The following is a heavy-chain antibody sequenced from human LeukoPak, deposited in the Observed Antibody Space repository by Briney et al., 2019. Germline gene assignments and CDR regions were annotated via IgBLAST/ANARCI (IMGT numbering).Heavy chain of an antibody. D-gene: IGHD6-6*01. CDR2: IYYSGST. CDR3: ARDTSYYSSSSFHYYYYMDV. Sequence: SETLSLTCTVSGGSISSSSYYWGWIRQPPGKGLEWIGSIYYSGSTYYNPSLKSRVTISVDTSKNQFSLKLSSVTAADTAVYYCARDTSYYSSSSFHYYYYMDVWGKGTTVTVSS. V-gene: IGHV4-39*07. J-gene: IGHJ6*03. CDR1: GGSISSSSYY.